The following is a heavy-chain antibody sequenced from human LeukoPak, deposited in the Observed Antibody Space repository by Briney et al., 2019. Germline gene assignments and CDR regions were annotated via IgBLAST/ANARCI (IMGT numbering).Heavy chain of an antibody. D-gene: IGHD6-13*01. CDR1: GFTFSSYA. J-gene: IGHJ6*02. Sequence: GGSLRLSCAASGFTFSSYAMTWVRQAPGKGLEWVSTISASGATTYDADSVKGRFTFSRDNSKNTLSLQMNSLRAEDTAVYYCAREQQLVPPYYYYGMDVWGQGTTVTVSS. V-gene: IGHV3-23*01. CDR3: AREQQLVPPYYYYGMDV. CDR2: ISASGATT.